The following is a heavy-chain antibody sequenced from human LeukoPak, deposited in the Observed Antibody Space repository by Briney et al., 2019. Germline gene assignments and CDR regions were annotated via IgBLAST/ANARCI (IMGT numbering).Heavy chain of an antibody. CDR2: INLSGGST. D-gene: IGHD4/OR15-4a*01. J-gene: IGHJ4*02. CDR3: ARDLDYGEKSEDY. Sequence: GASVKVSCKASGFTFINYYMHWVRQAPGQGLEWLGLINLSGGSTHYPQKFQDRVTMTRDTSTSTVYMELSSLRSEDTAAYYCARDLDYGEKSEDYWGQGTLVTVSS. V-gene: IGHV1-46*01. CDR1: GFTFINYY.